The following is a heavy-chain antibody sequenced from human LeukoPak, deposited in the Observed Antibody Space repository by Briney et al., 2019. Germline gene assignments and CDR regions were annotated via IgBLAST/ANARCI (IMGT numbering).Heavy chain of an antibody. Sequence: GASVKVSCKASDYTFTSYYINWLRQAPGQGLEWVGWISAYSGKTNYAQKFQGRVTMTIDTSTTSAYMDLRSLTSDDTAMYYCAKGGAMVATIDYWGQGTLVSVSS. CDR2: ISAYSGKT. CDR1: DYTFTSYY. V-gene: IGHV1-18*01. J-gene: IGHJ4*02. CDR3: AKGGAMVATIDY. D-gene: IGHD5-18*01.